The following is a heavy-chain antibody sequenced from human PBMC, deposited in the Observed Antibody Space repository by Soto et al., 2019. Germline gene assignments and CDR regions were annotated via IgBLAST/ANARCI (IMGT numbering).Heavy chain of an antibody. J-gene: IGHJ6*02. Sequence: SETLSLTCAVYGGSFSGYYWSWIRQPPGKGLEWIGEINHSGSTNYNPSLKSRVTISVDTSKNQFSLKLSSVTAADTVVYFCARAFVGATTSRYYYYYGMDVWGQGTTVT. V-gene: IGHV4-34*01. CDR3: ARAFVGATTSRYYYYYGMDV. CDR2: INHSGST. CDR1: GGSFSGYY. D-gene: IGHD1-26*01.